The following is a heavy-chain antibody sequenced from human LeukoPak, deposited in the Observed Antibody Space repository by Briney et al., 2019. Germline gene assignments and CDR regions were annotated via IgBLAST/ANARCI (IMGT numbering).Heavy chain of an antibody. CDR3: ARDGGSHSLAAFDY. D-gene: IGHD2-15*01. J-gene: IGHJ4*02. CDR1: GGTFSSYA. Sequence: GASVKVSCKASGGTFSSYAISWVRQAPGQGLEWMGGIIPIFGTANYAQKFQGRVTITADKSTSTAYMELSSLRSADTAVYYCARDGGSHSLAAFDYWGQGTLVTVSS. CDR2: IIPIFGTA. V-gene: IGHV1-69*06.